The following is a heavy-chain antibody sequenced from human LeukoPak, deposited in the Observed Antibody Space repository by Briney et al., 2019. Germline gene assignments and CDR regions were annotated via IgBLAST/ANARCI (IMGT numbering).Heavy chain of an antibody. Sequence: PSETLSLTCTVSGVSISSSNSYWGWIRQPPGKGLEWIGSIYYSGNTYYNPSLKSRVTISVDTSKNQFSLKLSSVTAADTAVYYCAREYSSGWYRPDWFDPWGQGTLVTVSS. CDR2: IYYSGNT. CDR3: AREYSSGWYRPDWFDP. J-gene: IGHJ5*02. D-gene: IGHD6-19*01. V-gene: IGHV4-39*07. CDR1: GVSISSSNSY.